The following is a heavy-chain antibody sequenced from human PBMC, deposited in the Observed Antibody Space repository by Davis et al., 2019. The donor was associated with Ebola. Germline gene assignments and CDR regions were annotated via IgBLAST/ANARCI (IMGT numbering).Heavy chain of an antibody. V-gene: IGHV1-46*01. D-gene: IGHD3-22*01. CDR2: INPITGGT. Sequence: ASVPVSCKASGYSLTRYYMHWVRQAPGQGLEWMGIINPITGGTSYAQNFQVRVNMTRDTSTSTVYMELSSLRSEDTAVYYCAREGGRYYDSSGYVFDIWGQGTMFKVSS. CDR3: AREGGRYYDSSGYVFDI. CDR1: GYSLTRYY. J-gene: IGHJ3*02.